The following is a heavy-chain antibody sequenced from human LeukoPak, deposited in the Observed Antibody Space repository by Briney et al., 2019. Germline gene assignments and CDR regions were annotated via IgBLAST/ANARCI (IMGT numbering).Heavy chain of an antibody. CDR1: GFTFSSYW. J-gene: IGHJ4*02. CDR2: ISSISSYI. V-gene: IGHV3-21*01. CDR3: ARVGQGVGNRLDY. Sequence: GGSLRLSCAASGFTFSSYWMSWVRQAPGKGLEWVSSISSISSYIYYADSMKGRCTISGDNAKNSLYLQMNSLRAEDTAVYYCARVGQGVGNRLDYWGQGTLVTVSS.